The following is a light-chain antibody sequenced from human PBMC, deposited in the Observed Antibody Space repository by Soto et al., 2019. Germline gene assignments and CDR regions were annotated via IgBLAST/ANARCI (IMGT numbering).Light chain of an antibody. CDR3: QSYDKRLTAYV. V-gene: IGLV2-14*01. CDR1: TRDIAGYNY. CDR2: QVA. Sequence: QSVLTQPASVSGSLGQSITISCTGTTRDIAGYNYISWYQQLPGKAPKLMIYQVAIRPSGVPDRLSASKSGTSASLAITGLQAEDEGHYYCQSYDKRLTAYVFGTGTKVTVL. J-gene: IGLJ1*01.